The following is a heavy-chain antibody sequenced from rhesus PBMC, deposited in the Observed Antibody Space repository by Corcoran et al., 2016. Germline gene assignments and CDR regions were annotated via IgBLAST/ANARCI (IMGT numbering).Heavy chain of an antibody. Sequence: QVHLQESGPGLVKPSETLSLTCAVSGGSFSSLWWSWIRQPPGKGLEWIGESIGKCGRPYYHPSLRRRLIISKDASKNPFSLKLSSVPAADTAVYYCARNYYNIWTDYYMAWGGWGPGVLVTVSS. D-gene: IGHD3-3*01. CDR2: SIGKCGRP. J-gene: IGHJ5-1*01. V-gene: IGHV4-80*01. CDR3: ARNYYNIWTDYYMAWGG. CDR1: GGSFSSLW.